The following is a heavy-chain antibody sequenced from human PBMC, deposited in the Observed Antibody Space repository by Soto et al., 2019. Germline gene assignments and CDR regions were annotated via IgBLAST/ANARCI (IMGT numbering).Heavy chain of an antibody. D-gene: IGHD2-2*01. V-gene: IGHV1-69*13. Sequence: SVKVSCKASGGTFSSYAISWVRQAPGQGLEWMGGIIPIFGTANYAQKFQGRVTITADESTSTAYMELSSLRSEDTAVYYCARGGDCXSTSCQSSRYYYYGMDVWGQGTTVTVSS. CDR1: GGTFSSYA. CDR2: IIPIFGTA. CDR3: ARGGDCXSTSCQSSRYYYYGMDV. J-gene: IGHJ6*02.